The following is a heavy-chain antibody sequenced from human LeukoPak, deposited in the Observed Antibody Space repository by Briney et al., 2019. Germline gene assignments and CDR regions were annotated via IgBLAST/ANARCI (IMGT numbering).Heavy chain of an antibody. CDR2: IRYDGSNK. CDR1: GFTFSSYG. V-gene: IGHV3-30*02. D-gene: IGHD6-19*01. Sequence: TGRSLRLSCAASGFTFSSYGMHWVRQAPGKGLEWVAFIRYDGSNKYYADSVKGRFTMSRGNSKNTLYLQMNSLRAEDTAVYYCAKDRLGYSSGWNGGYFDYWGQGTLVTVSS. CDR3: AKDRLGYSSGWNGGYFDY. J-gene: IGHJ4*02.